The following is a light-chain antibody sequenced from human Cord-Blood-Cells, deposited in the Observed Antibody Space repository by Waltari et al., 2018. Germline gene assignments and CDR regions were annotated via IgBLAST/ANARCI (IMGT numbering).Light chain of an antibody. V-gene: IGLV2-14*01. Sequence: QSALTQPAPVSGSPGQSITISCTGTRSDVGGYNYVSCYQQHPGKAPKLMIYDVSNRPSGVSNRFSGSKSGNPASLTISGLQAEDEADYYCSSYTSSSTLYVFGTGTKVTVL. CDR2: DVS. CDR3: SSYTSSSTLYV. J-gene: IGLJ1*01. CDR1: RSDVGGYNY.